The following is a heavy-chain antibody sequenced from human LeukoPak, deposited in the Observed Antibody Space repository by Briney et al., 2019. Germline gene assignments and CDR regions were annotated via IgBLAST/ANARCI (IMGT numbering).Heavy chain of an antibody. D-gene: IGHD1-26*01. Sequence: PGGSLRLSCAASGFTFSSYAMSWVRPAPGKGLEWVSAISGSGDSTYYAGSVKGRFTISRDNSKNTLYLQMNSLRAEDTAVYYCAKDQRVYSHYFDYWGQGTLVTVSS. J-gene: IGHJ4*02. CDR1: GFTFSSYA. CDR3: AKDQRVYSHYFDY. CDR2: ISGSGDST. V-gene: IGHV3-23*01.